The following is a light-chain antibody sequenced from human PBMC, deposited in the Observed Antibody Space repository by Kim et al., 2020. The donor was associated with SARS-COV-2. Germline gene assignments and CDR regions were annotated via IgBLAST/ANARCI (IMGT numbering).Light chain of an antibody. Sequence: LSPGERATLSCTASQDLSYNYLAWYQHKPGQAPRLLIYGASVRAAGIPDRFVGGGSGTDFTLTITRVQPEDFAVYYCQHYTGTPHTFGQGTKLEI. V-gene: IGKV3-20*01. CDR3: QHYTGTPHT. CDR2: GAS. J-gene: IGKJ2*01. CDR1: QDLSYNY.